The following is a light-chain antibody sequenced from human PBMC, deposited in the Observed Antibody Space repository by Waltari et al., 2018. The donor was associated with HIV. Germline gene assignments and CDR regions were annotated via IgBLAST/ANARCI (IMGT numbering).Light chain of an antibody. CDR1: SSDVGNYNE. CDR3: SACTSSITVV. V-gene: IGLV2-18*02. J-gene: IGLJ2*01. Sequence: QSALTQPPSVSGSLGQSVTISCTGTSSDVGNYNEVSWYQQSPGTAPKLMIYDVSNRPAGVPDRFSGSKSGHTASLTISGLQAADEADYYCSACTSSITVVFGGGTKLTVL. CDR2: DVS.